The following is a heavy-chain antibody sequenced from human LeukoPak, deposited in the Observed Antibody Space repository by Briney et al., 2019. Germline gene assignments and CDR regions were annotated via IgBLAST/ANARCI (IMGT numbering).Heavy chain of an antibody. D-gene: IGHD4-11*01. V-gene: IGHV4-61*02. J-gene: IGHJ4*02. CDR1: GGSISSGSYY. CDR2: IYTSGST. CDR3: ARGTVTTSPNFDY. Sequence: SETLSLTCTVSGGSISSGSYYWSWIRQPAGKGVERIGRIYTSGSTNYNPSLKSRVTISVDTSKNQFSLKLSSVTAADTAVYYCARGTVTTSPNFDYWGQGTLVTVSS.